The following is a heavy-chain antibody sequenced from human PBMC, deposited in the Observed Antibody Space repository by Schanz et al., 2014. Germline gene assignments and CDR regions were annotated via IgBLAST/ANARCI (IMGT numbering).Heavy chain of an antibody. D-gene: IGHD2-15*01. CDR3: ARDRGYCSGGSCLTFDY. CDR2: ISYDGSNK. Sequence: QVQLAESGGGVAQPGRSLRLSCAAYGFTLSSYAMHWVRQAPGKGLEWVAVISYDGSNKYYADSVKGRFTISRDNSKNTLYLQMNTLRAEDTAVYYCARDRGYCSGGSCLTFDYWGQGTLVTVSS. CDR1: GFTLSSYA. V-gene: IGHV3-30-3*01. J-gene: IGHJ4*02.